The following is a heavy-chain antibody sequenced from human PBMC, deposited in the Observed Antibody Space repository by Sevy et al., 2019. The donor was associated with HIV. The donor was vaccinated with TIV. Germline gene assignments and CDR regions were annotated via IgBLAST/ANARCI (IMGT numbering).Heavy chain of an antibody. D-gene: IGHD3-22*01. CDR2: ISSSSSYI. J-gene: IGHJ5*02. V-gene: IGHV3-21*01. CDR3: AGDKRNYYDSSGGFDP. CDR1: GFTFSSYS. Sequence: GGSLRLSCAASGFTFSSYSMNWVRQAPGKGLEWVSSISSSSSYIYYADSVKGRFTISRDNAKNSLYLQMNSLRAEDRAVYYCAGDKRNYYDSSGGFDPWGQGTLVTVSS.